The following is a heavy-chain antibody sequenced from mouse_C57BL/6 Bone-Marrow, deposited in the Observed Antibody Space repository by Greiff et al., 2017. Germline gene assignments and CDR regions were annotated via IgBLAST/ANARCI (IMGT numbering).Heavy chain of an antibody. J-gene: IGHJ3*01. D-gene: IGHD4-1*01. CDR2: IHPNSGST. Sequence: VQLQQPGAELVKPGASVKLSCKASGYTFTSYWMHWVKQRPGQGLEWIGMIHPNSGSTNYNEKFKSKATLTVDKSSSTAYMQLSSLTSEDSAVYYCAVNWGRFAYWGQGTLGTVSA. V-gene: IGHV1-64*01. CDR3: AVNWGRFAY. CDR1: GYTFTSYW.